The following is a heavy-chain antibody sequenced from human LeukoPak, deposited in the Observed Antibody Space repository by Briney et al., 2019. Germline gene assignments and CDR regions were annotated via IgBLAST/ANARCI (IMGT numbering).Heavy chain of an antibody. CDR2: IWYDGSNK. Sequence: GGSLRLSCAASGFTFSSYGMHWVRQAPGKGLEWVVVIWYDGSNKYYADSVKGRFTISRDNSKNTLYLQMNSLRAEDTAVYYCARMGDLGLDYWGQGTLVTVSS. CDR1: GFTFSSYG. V-gene: IGHV3-33*01. J-gene: IGHJ4*02. D-gene: IGHD3-16*01. CDR3: ARMGDLGLDY.